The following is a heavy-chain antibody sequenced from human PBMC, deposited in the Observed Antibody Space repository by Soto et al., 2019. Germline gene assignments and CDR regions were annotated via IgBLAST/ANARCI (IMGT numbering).Heavy chain of an antibody. D-gene: IGHD6-13*01. J-gene: IGHJ3*02. CDR2: ISNTGGST. V-gene: IGHV3-23*01. Sequence: EVQLLDSGGGLEQPGGSLRLSCAASGFTFSNYAMSWVRQAPGKGLEWVSAISNTGGSTYYADSVKGRFTISRAKSENTMYLQMNNTRAEDTALYYGAKGCTGSSSWGDLDNWGQGTMVTVSS. CDR1: GFTFSNYA. CDR3: AKGCTGSSSWGDLDN.